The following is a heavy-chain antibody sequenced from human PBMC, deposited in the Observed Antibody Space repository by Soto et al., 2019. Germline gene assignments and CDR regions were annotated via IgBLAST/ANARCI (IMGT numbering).Heavy chain of an antibody. D-gene: IGHD6-6*01. CDR2: ISGSGGST. CDR1: GFTFSSYA. V-gene: IGHV3-23*01. J-gene: IGHJ3*02. Sequence: EVQLLESGGGLVQPGGSLRLSCAASGFTFSSYAMSWVRQAPGKGLEWVSAISGSGGSTYYADSVKGRFTISRANSKNTLYLQMNSLRAEDTAVYYCAKGLHYSSSAFDILGQGTMVTVSS. CDR3: AKGLHYSSSAFDI.